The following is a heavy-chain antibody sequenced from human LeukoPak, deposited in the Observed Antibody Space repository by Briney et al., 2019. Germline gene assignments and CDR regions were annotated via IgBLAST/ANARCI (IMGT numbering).Heavy chain of an antibody. V-gene: IGHV4-34*01. CDR1: GGSFSGYY. Sequence: SETLSLTCAVYGGSFSGYYWSWIRQPPGKGLEWIGEINHSGSTNYNPSLKSRVTISVDTSKNQFSLKLSSVTAADTAVYYCARDHRGYCSSTSCLRPTYYYYYMDVWGKGTTVTVSS. D-gene: IGHD2-2*01. CDR3: ARDHRGYCSSTSCLRPTYYYYYMDV. J-gene: IGHJ6*03. CDR2: INHSGST.